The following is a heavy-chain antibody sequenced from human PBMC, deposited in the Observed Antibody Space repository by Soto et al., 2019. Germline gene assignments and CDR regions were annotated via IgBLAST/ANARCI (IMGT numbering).Heavy chain of an antibody. CDR2: INHSGST. Sequence: PWETLSLTCAVYGGSFSGYYWSWIRQPPGKGLEWIGEINHSGSTNYNPSLKSRVTISVDTSKNQFSLKLSSVTAADTAVYYCARGRGRGSGSYYYYGMDVWGQGTTVTVSS. J-gene: IGHJ6*02. CDR1: GGSFSGYY. CDR3: ARGRGRGSGSYYYYGMDV. D-gene: IGHD3-10*01. V-gene: IGHV4-34*01.